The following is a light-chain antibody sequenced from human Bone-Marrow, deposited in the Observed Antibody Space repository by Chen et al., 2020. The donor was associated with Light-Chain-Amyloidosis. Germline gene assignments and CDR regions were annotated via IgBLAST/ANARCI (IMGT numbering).Light chain of an antibody. Sequence: SYELTQPPSVSVSPGQTARITCSGDDLPTKYAYWYQQKPGQAPVLVIHRDTERPQGIHERFSGSSSGTTATLTISGVQAEDEADYHCQSADSSGTYEVIFGGGTKLTVL. CDR1: DLPTKY. V-gene: IGLV3-25*03. CDR3: QSADSSGTYEVI. J-gene: IGLJ2*01. CDR2: RDT.